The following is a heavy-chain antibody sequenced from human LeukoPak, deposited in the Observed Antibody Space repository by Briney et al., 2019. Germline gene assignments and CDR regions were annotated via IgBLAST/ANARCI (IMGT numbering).Heavy chain of an antibody. Sequence: SETLSLTCTVSGGSISSYYWSWIRQPPGNGLEWIGYIYYSGITNYNPSLKSRVTMSVDTSKNQFSLNLSSVTAADTGVYYCARDSRYCNSISCYGRPGYYGLDVWGQGTTVTVSS. CDR3: ARDSRYCNSISCYGRPGYYGLDV. V-gene: IGHV4-59*01. D-gene: IGHD2-2*01. CDR2: IYYSGIT. J-gene: IGHJ6*02. CDR1: GGSISSYY.